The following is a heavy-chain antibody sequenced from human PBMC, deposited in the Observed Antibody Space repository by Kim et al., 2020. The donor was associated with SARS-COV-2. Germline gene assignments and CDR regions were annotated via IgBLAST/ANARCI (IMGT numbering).Heavy chain of an antibody. V-gene: IGHV4-59*01. CDR2: IYYSGST. D-gene: IGHD6-19*01. CDR1: GGSISSYY. J-gene: IGHJ6*03. CDR3: ARLTSGNSSGWYVGSYYYYYYMDV. Sequence: SQTLSLTCTFSGGSISSYYWSWIRQPPGKGLEWIGYIYYSGSTNYNPSLKSRVTISVDTSKNQFSLKLSSVTAADTAVYYCARLTSGNSSGWYVGSYYYYYYMDVWGKGTTVTVSS.